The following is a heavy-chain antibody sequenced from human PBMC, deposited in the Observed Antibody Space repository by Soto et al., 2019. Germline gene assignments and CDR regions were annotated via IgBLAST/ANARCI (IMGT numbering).Heavy chain of an antibody. CDR3: ARTDSGSYGDHFDY. D-gene: IGHD1-26*01. Sequence: PSETLSLTCTVSGGSISSYYWSWIRQPPGKGLEWIGYIYNSGCTNYNPSLKSRVTISVDTSKNQFSLKLSSVTAADTAVYYCARTDSGSYGDHFDYWGQGALVTVSS. J-gene: IGHJ4*02. V-gene: IGHV4-59*01. CDR2: IYNSGCT. CDR1: GGSISSYY.